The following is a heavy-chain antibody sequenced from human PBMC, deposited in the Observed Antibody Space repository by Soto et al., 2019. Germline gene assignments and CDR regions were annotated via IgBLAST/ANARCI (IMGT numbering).Heavy chain of an antibody. CDR2: LYWDDDK. D-gene: IGHD3-3*01. CDR3: AHRVLRTVFALVTTTAIYFDF. J-gene: IGHJ4*02. Sequence: QITLNESGPTQVKPRQTLTLTCTFSGFSLTTSGVGVGWIRQSPGKAPEGLALLYWDDDKRYSPSLKSRLTMTKYTSNNQVVLTMADLDPADTATYYCAHRVLRTVFALVTTTAIYFDFWGQGTPVAVSS. CDR1: GFSLTTSGVG. V-gene: IGHV2-5*02.